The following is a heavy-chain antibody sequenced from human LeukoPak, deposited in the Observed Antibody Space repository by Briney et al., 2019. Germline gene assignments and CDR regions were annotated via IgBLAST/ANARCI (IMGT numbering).Heavy chain of an antibody. CDR1: GYTFTNYG. V-gene: IGHV1-18*01. Sequence: GASVKVSCKAAGYTFTNYGISWVRQAPGQGLEWMGWISAYNGNTNYAQKLQGRVTMTTDTSTSTAYMELRSLRSDDTAVYYYARESYDSSGYYYFDYWGQGTLVTVSS. J-gene: IGHJ4*02. D-gene: IGHD3-22*01. CDR2: ISAYNGNT. CDR3: ARESYDSSGYYYFDY.